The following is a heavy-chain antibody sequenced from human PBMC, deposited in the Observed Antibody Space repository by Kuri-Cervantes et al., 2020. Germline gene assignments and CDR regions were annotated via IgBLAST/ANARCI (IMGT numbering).Heavy chain of an antibody. V-gene: IGHV3-48*04. CDR1: GFTFSSYA. CDR3: ARDPCYFDY. CDR2: ISSSGSTI. J-gene: IGHJ4*02. Sequence: GESLKISCAASGFTFSSYAMHWVRQAPGKGLEWVSYISSSGSTIYYADSVKGRFTISRDNAKNSLYLQMNSLRAEDTAVYYCARDPCYFDYWGQGTLVTVSS.